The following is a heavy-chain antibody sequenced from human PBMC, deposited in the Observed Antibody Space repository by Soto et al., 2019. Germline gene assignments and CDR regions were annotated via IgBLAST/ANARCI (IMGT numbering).Heavy chain of an antibody. J-gene: IGHJ6*03. CDR3: ARPLWFGELEYYYYIDV. V-gene: IGHV3-21*01. Sequence: EVQLVESVGGLVKPGGSLSLSCAASGFTFSSYSMNWVRQAPGKGLAWVSSISSSSSYIYYADSVKGRFTISRDNGKNSLYLQMHSLRAEDTAVYYCARPLWFGELEYYYYIDVWGKGTTVTVSS. CDR2: ISSSSSYI. D-gene: IGHD3-10*01. CDR1: GFTFSSYS.